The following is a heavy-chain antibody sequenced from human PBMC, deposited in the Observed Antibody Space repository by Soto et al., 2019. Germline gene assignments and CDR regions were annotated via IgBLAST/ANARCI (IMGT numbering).Heavy chain of an antibody. Sequence: SETLSLTCTFSGGSISSGDYYWSWIRQPSGKGLEWIGYIYYSGSTYYNPSLKSRVTISVDTSKNQFSLKLSSVTAADTAVYYCATQEPGSGSYDWDDAFDIWGQGTMVPVSS. CDR3: ATQEPGSGSYDWDDAFDI. D-gene: IGHD3-10*01. V-gene: IGHV4-30-4*01. CDR1: GGSISSGDYY. CDR2: IYYSGST. J-gene: IGHJ3*02.